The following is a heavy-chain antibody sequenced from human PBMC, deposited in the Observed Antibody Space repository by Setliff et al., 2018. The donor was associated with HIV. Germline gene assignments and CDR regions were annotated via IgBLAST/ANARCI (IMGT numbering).Heavy chain of an antibody. J-gene: IGHJ5*02. Sequence: ASVKVSCKASGYFFTTHNINWVRQATGQGLEWMGWMNPVRGATGIAQKFQGRVTMTRDTSITTAYMELSGLRSEDTAVYYCSRDDYYDSSANWFDPWGQGTLVTVSS. CDR3: SRDDYYDSSANWFDP. CDR2: MNPVRGAT. V-gene: IGHV1-8*02. D-gene: IGHD3-22*01. CDR1: GYFFTTHN.